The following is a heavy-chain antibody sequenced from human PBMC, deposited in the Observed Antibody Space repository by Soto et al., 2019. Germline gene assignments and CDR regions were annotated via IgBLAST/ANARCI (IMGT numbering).Heavy chain of an antibody. J-gene: IGHJ4*02. CDR1: GFSFSTYA. Sequence: PGGSLRLSCAASGFSFSTYAMHWVRQAPGKGLEWVAVISDDGRNKYFAESVKGRFTISRDNSKNTLYLQMNSLRGDDTALYYCARERDLKQSLIPGGFSYWGQGTLVTVSS. D-gene: IGHD3-16*01. CDR2: ISDDGRNK. CDR3: ARERDLKQSLIPGGFSY. V-gene: IGHV3-30*04.